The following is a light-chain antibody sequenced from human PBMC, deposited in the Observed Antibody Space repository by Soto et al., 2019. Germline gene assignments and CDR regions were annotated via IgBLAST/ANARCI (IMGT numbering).Light chain of an antibody. V-gene: IGKV1-5*01. J-gene: IGKJ1*01. CDR3: QQYNSYSRT. Sequence: DIQMTQSPSTLSASVGARVTITCRASQSISSWLAWYQQKPGKAPKLLIYDASSLESGVPSRFSGSGSGTEFTLTISSLQPDDFATYYCQQYNSYSRTCGQGTKVEIK. CDR2: DAS. CDR1: QSISSW.